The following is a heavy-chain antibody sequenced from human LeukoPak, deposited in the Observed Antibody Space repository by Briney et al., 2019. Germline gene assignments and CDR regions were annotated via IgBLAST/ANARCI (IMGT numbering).Heavy chain of an antibody. Sequence: GGSLRLSFAASGFTFSSYSMKWGRQAPREGVEWGSSISSSSSYIYYADSVKGRFTISRDNAKNSLYLQMNSLRAEDTAVYYCARDFTIGNDYYYYGMDVWGQGTTVTVSS. J-gene: IGHJ6*02. CDR1: GFTFSSYS. CDR2: ISSSSSYI. CDR3: ARDFTIGNDYYYYGMDV. V-gene: IGHV3-21*01. D-gene: IGHD5-24*01.